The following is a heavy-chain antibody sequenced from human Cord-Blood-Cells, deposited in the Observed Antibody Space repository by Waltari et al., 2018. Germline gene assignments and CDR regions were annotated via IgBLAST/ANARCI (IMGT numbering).Heavy chain of an antibody. V-gene: IGHV1-69*01. CDR2: IIPIFGTA. D-gene: IGHD3-3*01. CDR1: GGTFSSYA. CDR3: ASKGWSGYYDAFDI. J-gene: IGHJ3*02. Sequence: QVQLVQSGAEVKKPGSSVKVSCKASGGTFSSYAISWVRQAPGQGLEWMGGIIPIFGTANYAKKFQGRVTITADESTSTAYMELSSLRSEDTAVYYCASKGWSGYYDAFDIWGQGTMVTVSS.